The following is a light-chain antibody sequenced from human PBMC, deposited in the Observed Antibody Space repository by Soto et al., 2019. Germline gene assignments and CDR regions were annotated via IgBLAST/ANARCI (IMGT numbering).Light chain of an antibody. Sequence: QSVLTQPPSVSGSPGQSVTISCTGTSTDFVGYNRVSWYQQPPGTAPTLRIYEVSKRPSGVPDRFSGSKSGNTASLTISGLQAADEADYYCSLYAGSYTFVVFGGGTQLTVL. CDR3: SLYAGSYTFVV. CDR1: STDFVGYNR. J-gene: IGLJ2*01. CDR2: EVS. V-gene: IGLV2-18*01.